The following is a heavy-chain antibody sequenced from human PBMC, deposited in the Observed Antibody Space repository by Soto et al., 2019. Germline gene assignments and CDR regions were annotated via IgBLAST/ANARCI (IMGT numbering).Heavy chain of an antibody. V-gene: IGHV4-4*02. CDR1: GGSISSSNW. CDR3: ARGYDDSSGYRVELYY. Sequence: PSETLSLTCAVSGGSISSSNWWSWVRQPPGKGLEWIGEIYHSGSTNYNPPLKSRVTISVDKSKNQFSLKLSSVTAADTAVYYCARGYDDSSGYRVELYYWGQGTLVTVSS. D-gene: IGHD3-22*01. J-gene: IGHJ4*02. CDR2: IYHSGST.